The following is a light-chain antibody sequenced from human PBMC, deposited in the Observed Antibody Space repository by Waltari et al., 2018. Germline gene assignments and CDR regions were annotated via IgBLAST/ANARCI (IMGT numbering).Light chain of an antibody. CDR3: QVWDSSSNHAV. CDR2: DDI. J-gene: IGLJ2*01. V-gene: IGLV3-21*02. CDR1: SIGTKS. Sequence: SYVLTQPASVSVAPGQTATITCGGKSIGTKSVHWYRQRAGQTPVLVVYDDIKRPSGGPERFSGSNSGNTATLTITRVEDGDEADYYCQVWDSSSNHAVFGGGTKLTVL.